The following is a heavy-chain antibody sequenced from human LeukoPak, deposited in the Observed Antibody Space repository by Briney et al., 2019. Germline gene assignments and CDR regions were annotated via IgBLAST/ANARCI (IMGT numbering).Heavy chain of an antibody. Sequence: GASVKVSCKASGYTFTSYYMHRVRHAPGQGPKWMRIVNPSGGSTSYAQKFQGRVTMTRATSTSTVYMELSSLRSEDTAVYYCARTATVTTDPWDYWGQGTLVTVSS. CDR2: VNPSGGST. V-gene: IGHV1-46*01. CDR1: GYTFTSYY. J-gene: IGHJ4*02. D-gene: IGHD4-11*01. CDR3: ARTATVTTDPWDY.